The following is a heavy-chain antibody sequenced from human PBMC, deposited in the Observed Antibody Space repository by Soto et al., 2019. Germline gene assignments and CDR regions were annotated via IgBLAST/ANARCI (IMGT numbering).Heavy chain of an antibody. D-gene: IGHD5-12*01. J-gene: IGHJ4*02. CDR3: AGGTDGKKVAY. Sequence: ETLSLTCTVSGGSVSSEHYYWNWIRQPPGKGLEWIGYFYYTGSTNYNPSLESRLTMSVDMSKNHFSLKLTSVTAADTAVYYCAGGTDGKKVAYWGQGTLVTVSS. CDR1: GGSVSSEHYY. V-gene: IGHV4-61*03. CDR2: FYYTGST.